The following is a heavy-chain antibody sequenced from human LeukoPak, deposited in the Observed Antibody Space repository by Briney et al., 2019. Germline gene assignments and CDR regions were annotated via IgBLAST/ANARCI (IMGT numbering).Heavy chain of an antibody. CDR1: GFSFSSDA. CDR3: AKESFYYDTTGYKAYYFDY. Sequence: PGGSLRLSCAASGFSFSSDAMSWVRQSPGKGLEWVSAISGRGVNIYNADSVKGRFTISRDISRTTLYLQMNSLRAEDTAVYYCAKESFYYDTTGYKAYYFDYWGQGTLVTVSS. CDR2: ISGRGVNI. V-gene: IGHV3-23*01. D-gene: IGHD3-22*01. J-gene: IGHJ4*02.